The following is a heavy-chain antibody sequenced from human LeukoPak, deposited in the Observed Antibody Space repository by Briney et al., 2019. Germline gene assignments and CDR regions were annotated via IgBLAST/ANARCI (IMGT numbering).Heavy chain of an antibody. D-gene: IGHD6-13*01. Sequence: SETLSLTCTVSGGSISSYYWSWIRQPPGKGLEWFGYIYYSGSTNYNPSLKSRVTISVDTSKNQFSLKLSSVTAADTAVYYCAGYSSSWYSQFDYWGQGTLVTVSS. V-gene: IGHV4-59*01. CDR3: AGYSSSWYSQFDY. J-gene: IGHJ4*02. CDR1: GGSISSYY. CDR2: IYYSGST.